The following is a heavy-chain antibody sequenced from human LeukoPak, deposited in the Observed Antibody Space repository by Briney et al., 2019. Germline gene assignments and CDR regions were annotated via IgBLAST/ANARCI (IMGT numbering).Heavy chain of an antibody. D-gene: IGHD3-22*01. CDR1: GGSISSYY. J-gene: IGHJ4*02. Sequence: PSETLSLTCTVSGGSISSYYWSWLRQPAGKGLEWIGRIYTSGSTNYNPSLKSRVTMSVDTSKNQFSLKLSSVTAADTAVYYCARDRYYYDSSGDNHFDYWGQGTLVTVSS. V-gene: IGHV4-4*07. CDR2: IYTSGST. CDR3: ARDRYYYDSSGDNHFDY.